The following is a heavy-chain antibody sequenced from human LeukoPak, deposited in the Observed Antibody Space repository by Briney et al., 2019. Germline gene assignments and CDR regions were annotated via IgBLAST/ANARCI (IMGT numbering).Heavy chain of an antibody. D-gene: IGHD3-3*01. CDR2: INAGNGNT. CDR3: ARDNVSTYYDFWSGYLAYYYYGMDV. Sequence: GASVKVSYKASGYTFTSYAMHWVRQAPGQRLEWMGWINAGNGNTKYSQKFQGRVTITRDTSASTAYMELSSLRSEDTAVYYCARDNVSTYYDFWSGYLAYYYYGMDVWGQGTTVTVSS. CDR1: GYTFTSYA. V-gene: IGHV1-3*01. J-gene: IGHJ6*02.